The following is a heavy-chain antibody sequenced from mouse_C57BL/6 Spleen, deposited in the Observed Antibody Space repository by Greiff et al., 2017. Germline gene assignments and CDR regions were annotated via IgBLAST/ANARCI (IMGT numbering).Heavy chain of an antibody. Sequence: VQRVESGEGLVKPGGSLKLSCAASGFTFSSYAMSWVRQTPEKRLEWVAYISSGGDYIYYADTVKGRFTISRDNARNTLYLQMSSLKSEDTAMYYCTRVSNYAWFAYWGQGTLVTVSA. J-gene: IGHJ3*01. D-gene: IGHD2-5*01. CDR2: ISSGGDYI. V-gene: IGHV5-9-1*02. CDR3: TRVSNYAWFAY. CDR1: GFTFSSYA.